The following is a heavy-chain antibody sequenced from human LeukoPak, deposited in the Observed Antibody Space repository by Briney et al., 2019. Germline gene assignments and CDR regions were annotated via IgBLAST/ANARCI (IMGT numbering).Heavy chain of an antibody. V-gene: IGHV3-64*01. J-gene: IGHJ4*02. D-gene: IGHD3-9*01. CDR3: AKDQDPTVLRYFDWPFDY. CDR1: GFTFSSYA. Sequence: PGGSLRLSCAASGFTFSSYAMHWVRQAPGKGLEYVSAISSNGGSTYYANSVKGRFTISRDNSKNTLYLQMGSLRAEDTAVYYCAKDQDPTVLRYFDWPFDYWGQGTLVTVSS. CDR2: ISSNGGST.